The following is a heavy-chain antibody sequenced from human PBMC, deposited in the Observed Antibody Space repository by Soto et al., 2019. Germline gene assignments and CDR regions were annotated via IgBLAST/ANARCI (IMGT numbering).Heavy chain of an antibody. J-gene: IGHJ4*01. CDR3: ARGNTAPADD. CDR1: GSTFTIDA. Sequence: QVQLVQSGAEVNKPGASVKVSCKASGSTFTIDAMHWVRQAPGQRLEWMGWINAGNGNTKYSQSFQDSVTFTRDTSASTIYMELNSLRSEDTAVYYCARGNTAPADDWGQGTLVTVSS. CDR2: INAGNGNT. V-gene: IGHV1-3*01.